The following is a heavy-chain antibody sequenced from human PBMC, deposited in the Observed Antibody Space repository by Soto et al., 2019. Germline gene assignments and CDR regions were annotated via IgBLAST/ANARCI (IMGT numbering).Heavy chain of an antibody. CDR2: ISGSGSNI. J-gene: IGHJ4*02. CDR3: ARGGGISIVGYSYFDN. Sequence: QVQLVESGGGLVKPGGSLRLSCEASGFTFSDYYMNWIRQAPGKGLEWVSYISGSGSNIYYADSVKGRFTISRDNAKNSLYPQMNSLRAEDTAVYYCARGGGISIVGYSYFDNWGQGTLVTVSS. D-gene: IGHD3-3*02. CDR1: GFTFSDYY. V-gene: IGHV3-11*01.